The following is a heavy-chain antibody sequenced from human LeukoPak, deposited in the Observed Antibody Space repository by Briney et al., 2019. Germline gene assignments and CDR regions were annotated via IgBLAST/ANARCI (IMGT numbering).Heavy chain of an antibody. Sequence: ASVKVSCKASGYTLTSYYMHWVRQAPGQGLEWMGWINPNSGGTNYAQKFQGWVTMTRDTSISTAYMELSRLRSDDTAVYYCAKAQHGWGVLFDYWGQETLVTVSS. CDR1: GYTLTSYY. V-gene: IGHV1-2*04. CDR3: AKAQHGWGVLFDY. CDR2: INPNSGGT. D-gene: IGHD3-16*01. J-gene: IGHJ4*02.